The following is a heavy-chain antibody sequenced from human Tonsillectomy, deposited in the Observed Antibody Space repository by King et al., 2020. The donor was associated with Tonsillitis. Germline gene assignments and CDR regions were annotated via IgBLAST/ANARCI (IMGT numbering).Heavy chain of an antibody. J-gene: IGHJ2*01. V-gene: IGHV4-59*08. Sequence: VQLQESGPGLVQPSETLSLTCTVSDGSISSYYWSWIRQPPGKGLEWIGCIYYSGSTNYNSSLKSRVTISVDTSKNQFSLKLSSVTAADTAVYYCARHDLEVWYFDLWGRGTLVTVSS. CDR3: ARHDLEVWYFDL. CDR2: IYYSGST. CDR1: DGSISSYY.